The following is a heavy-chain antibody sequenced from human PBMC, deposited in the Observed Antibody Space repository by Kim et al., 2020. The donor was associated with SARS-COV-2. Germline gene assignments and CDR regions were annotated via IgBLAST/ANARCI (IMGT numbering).Heavy chain of an antibody. CDR1: GFTFDDYA. V-gene: IGHV3-9*01. Sequence: GGSLRLSCAASGFTFDDYAMHWVRQAPGKGLEWVSGISWNSGSIGYADSVKGRFTISRDNAKNSLYLQMNSLRAEDTALYYCAKDPTVVSRAGAFDIWGQGTMVTVSS. CDR3: AKDPTVVSRAGAFDI. CDR2: ISWNSGSI. J-gene: IGHJ3*02. D-gene: IGHD4-17*01.